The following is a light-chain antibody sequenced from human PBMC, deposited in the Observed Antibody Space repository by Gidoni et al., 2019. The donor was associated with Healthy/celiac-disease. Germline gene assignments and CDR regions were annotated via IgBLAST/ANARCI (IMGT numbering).Light chain of an antibody. CDR2: DVS. CDR1: SSDVGVYHY. CDR3: CSYAGIYTYV. Sequence: QSALTQPRSLSGSPGQSVTISCTGTSSDVGVYHYVSWYQQHPGKAPKLMIYDVSKRPSGFPDRFSGSKSGNTASLTISGLQAEDEADYYCCSYAGIYTYVFGTWTKVTVL. V-gene: IGLV2-11*01. J-gene: IGLJ1*01.